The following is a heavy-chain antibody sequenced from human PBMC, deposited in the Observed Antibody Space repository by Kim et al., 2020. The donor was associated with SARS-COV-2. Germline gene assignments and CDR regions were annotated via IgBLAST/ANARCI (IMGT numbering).Heavy chain of an antibody. CDR2: ISSSSSYT. Sequence: GGSLRLSCAASGFTFSDYYMSWIRQAPGKGLEWVSYISSSSSYTNYADSVKGRFTISRDNAKNSLYLQMNSLRAEDTAVYYCARGRFAIFGVVRVDYWGQGTLVTVSS. D-gene: IGHD3-3*01. J-gene: IGHJ4*02. V-gene: IGHV3-11*06. CDR1: GFTFSDYY. CDR3: ARGRFAIFGVVRVDY.